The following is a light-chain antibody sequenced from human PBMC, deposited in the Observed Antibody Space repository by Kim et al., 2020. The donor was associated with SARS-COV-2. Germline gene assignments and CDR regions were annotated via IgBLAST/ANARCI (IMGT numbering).Light chain of an antibody. CDR1: QTVSRN. V-gene: IGKV3-15*01. J-gene: IGKJ1*01. Sequence: EIVMTQSPATLALSPGERASLSRRASQTVSRNLAWYQQKPGQPPRLLIYGASTRATGIPARFSGSGSETEFTLTIASLQSEDFAVYYCQHYNNWPPWTFGQGTKVDIK. CDR2: GAS. CDR3: QHYNNWPPWT.